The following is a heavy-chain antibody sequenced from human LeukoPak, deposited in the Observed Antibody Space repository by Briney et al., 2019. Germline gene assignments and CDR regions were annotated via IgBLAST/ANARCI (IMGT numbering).Heavy chain of an antibody. V-gene: IGHV1-2*02. Sequence: ASVKASSQAPGSPFTAYYIHWRRPAPGQGPGWVGWFKLERGSSHYPQRFKGRVTMTRDTSSNSSYMDLSRLKSDDTAAYYCAKARVPIAVAGLYYFDYWGQGALVTVSS. CDR1: GSPFTAYY. CDR3: AKARVPIAVAGLYYFDY. CDR2: FKLERGSS. J-gene: IGHJ4*02. D-gene: IGHD6-19*01.